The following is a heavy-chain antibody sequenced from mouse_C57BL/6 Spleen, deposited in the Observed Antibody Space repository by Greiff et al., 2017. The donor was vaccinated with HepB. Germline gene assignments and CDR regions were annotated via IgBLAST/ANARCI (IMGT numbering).Heavy chain of an antibody. J-gene: IGHJ3*01. V-gene: IGHV3-1*01. CDR1: GYSITSGYD. Sequence: EVQRVESGPGMVKPSQSLSLTCTVTGYSITSGYDWHWIRHFPGNKLEWMGYISYSGSTNYNPSLKSRISITHDTSKNHFFLKLNSVTTEDTATYYCARAGLTGVAWFAYWGQGTLVTVSA. D-gene: IGHD4-1*01. CDR2: ISYSGST. CDR3: ARAGLTGVAWFAY.